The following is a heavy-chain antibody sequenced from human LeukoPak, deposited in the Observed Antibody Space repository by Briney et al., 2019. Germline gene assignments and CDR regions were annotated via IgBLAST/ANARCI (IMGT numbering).Heavy chain of an antibody. CDR3: ARDYCSSTSCLFDY. J-gene: IGHJ4*02. Sequence: GASVTVSCKASGYTLTGYHMHWVRQAPGQGLEWMGRINPNSGDTNNAQKFQGRVTMTRDTSISTAYMDLSRLTSDDTAVYYCARDYCSSTSCLFDYWGQGTLVTVSS. D-gene: IGHD2-2*01. V-gene: IGHV1-2*06. CDR2: INPNSGDT. CDR1: GYTLTGYH.